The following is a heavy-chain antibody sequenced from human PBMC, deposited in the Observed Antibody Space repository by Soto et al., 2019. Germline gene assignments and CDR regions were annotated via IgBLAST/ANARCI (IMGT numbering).Heavy chain of an antibody. CDR3: ARGLGYCSSTSCKGEDWFDP. V-gene: IGHV4-34*01. CDR2: INHSGST. D-gene: IGHD2-2*01. J-gene: IGHJ5*02. Sequence: TLSLTCAVYGGSFSGYYWSWIRQPPGKGLEWIGEINHSGSTNYNPSLKSRVTISVDTSKNQFSLKLSSVAAADTAVYYCARGLGYCSSTSCKGEDWFDPWGQGTLVTVSS. CDR1: GGSFSGYY.